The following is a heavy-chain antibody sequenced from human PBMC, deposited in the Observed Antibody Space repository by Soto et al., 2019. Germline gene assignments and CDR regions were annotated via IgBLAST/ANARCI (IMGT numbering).Heavy chain of an antibody. Sequence: ASVKVSCKASGGTFSSYAISWVRQAPGQGLEWMGGIIPIFGTANYAQKFQGRVTITADESTSTAYMELSSLRSEDTAVYYCAGAWHVAQRGWFAPRGQGAVVPISS. J-gene: IGHJ5*02. V-gene: IGHV1-69*13. CDR3: AGAWHVAQRGWFAP. CDR1: GGTFSSYA. CDR2: IIPIFGTA. D-gene: IGHD2-2*01.